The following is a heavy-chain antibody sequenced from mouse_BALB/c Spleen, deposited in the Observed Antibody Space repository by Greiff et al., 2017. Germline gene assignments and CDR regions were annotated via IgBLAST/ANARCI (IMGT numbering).Heavy chain of an antibody. J-gene: IGHJ4*01. CDR1: GDSITSGY. D-gene: IGHD2-3*01. Sequence: EVQLQESGPSLVKPSQTLSLTCSVTGDSITSGYWNWIRKFPGNKLEYMGYISYSGSTYYNPSLKSRISITRDTSKNQYYLQLNSVTTEDTATYYGARGDYDGYGGYYAMDYWGQGTSVTVSS. CDR2: ISYSGST. CDR3: ARGDYDGYGGYYAMDY. V-gene: IGHV3-8*02.